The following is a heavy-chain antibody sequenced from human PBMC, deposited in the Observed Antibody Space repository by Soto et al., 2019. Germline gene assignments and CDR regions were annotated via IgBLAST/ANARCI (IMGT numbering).Heavy chain of an antibody. J-gene: IGHJ4*02. V-gene: IGHV4-30-4*01. D-gene: IGHD3-10*01. CDR2: IYYSGST. CDR3: ARDHFMVRGGRFDY. Sequence: SETLSLTCTVSGGSISSGDYYWSWIRQPPGKGLEWIGYIYYSGSTYYNPSLKSRVTISVDTSKNQFSLKLSSVTAADTAVYYCARDHFMVRGGRFDYWGQGTLVTVSS. CDR1: GGSISSGDYY.